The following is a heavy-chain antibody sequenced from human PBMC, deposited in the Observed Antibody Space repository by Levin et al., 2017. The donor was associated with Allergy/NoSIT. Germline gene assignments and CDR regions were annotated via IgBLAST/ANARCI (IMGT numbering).Heavy chain of an antibody. CDR1: GYSFTSYW. D-gene: IGHD1-1*01. CDR2: IYPGDSDT. CDR3: ARRGTRDYYYYMDV. Sequence: RGESLKISCQGSGYSFTSYWIGWVRQMPGKGLEWMGIIYPGDSDTRYSPSFQGQVTISADKFISTAYLQWSSLKASDTAIYYCARRGTRDYYYYMDVWGKGTTVTVSS. J-gene: IGHJ6*03. V-gene: IGHV5-51*01.